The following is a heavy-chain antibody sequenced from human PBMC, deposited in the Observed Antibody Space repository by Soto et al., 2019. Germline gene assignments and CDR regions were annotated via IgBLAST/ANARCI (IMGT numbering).Heavy chain of an antibody. CDR3: ARASSKVTIFGVVIVLDNWFDP. Sequence: ASVKVSCKASGYTFTSYYMHWVRQAPGQGLEWMGIINPSGGSTSYAQKFQGRVTMTRDTSTSTVYMELSSLRSEDTAVYYCARASSKVTIFGVVIVLDNWFDPWGQGTLVTVSS. CDR2: INPSGGST. CDR1: GYTFTSYY. J-gene: IGHJ5*02. D-gene: IGHD3-3*01. V-gene: IGHV1-46*01.